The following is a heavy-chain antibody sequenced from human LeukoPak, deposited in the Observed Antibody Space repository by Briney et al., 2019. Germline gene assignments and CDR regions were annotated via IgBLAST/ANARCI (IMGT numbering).Heavy chain of an antibody. CDR3: ARVSYYERWFDP. CDR1: GYSISSAYY. CDR2: IYHSGNT. V-gene: IGHV4-38-2*02. Sequence: PSETLSLTCTVSGYSISSAYYWGWIRQTPGKGLEWIGTIYHSGNTYYNPSLKSRVTISVDTSNNQFSLKLYSVTAADTAVYYCARVSYYERWFDPWGQGTLVTVSS. D-gene: IGHD1-26*01. J-gene: IGHJ5*02.